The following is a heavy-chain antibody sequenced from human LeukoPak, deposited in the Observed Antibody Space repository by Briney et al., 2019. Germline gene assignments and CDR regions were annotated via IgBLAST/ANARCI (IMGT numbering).Heavy chain of an antibody. CDR2: ISYDGSNK. J-gene: IGHJ5*02. D-gene: IGHD1-26*01. V-gene: IGHV3-30*18. CDR1: GFTFSTYW. Sequence: GGSLRLSCAASGFTFSTYWMNWVRQAPGKGLEWVAVISYDGSNKYYADSVKGRFTISRDNSKNTLYLQMNSLRAEDTAVYYCAKPAEWELLRSWFDPWGQGTLVTVSS. CDR3: AKPAEWELLRSWFDP.